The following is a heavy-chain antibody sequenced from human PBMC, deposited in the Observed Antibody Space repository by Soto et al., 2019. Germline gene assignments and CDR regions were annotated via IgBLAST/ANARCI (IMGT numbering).Heavy chain of an antibody. CDR2: IYYSGST. CDR3: ARDLPRWKLAARPSYYMDV. J-gene: IGHJ6*03. V-gene: IGHV4-59*01. Sequence: SETLSLTCTVSGGSISSYYWSWIRQPPGKGLEWIGYIYYSGSTNYNPSLKSRVTISVDTSKNQFSLKLSSVTAADTAVYYCARDLPRWKLAARPSYYMDVWGKGTTVTVS. D-gene: IGHD6-6*01. CDR1: GGSISSYY.